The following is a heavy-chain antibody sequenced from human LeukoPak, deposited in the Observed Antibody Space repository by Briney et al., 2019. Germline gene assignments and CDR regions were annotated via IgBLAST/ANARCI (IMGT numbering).Heavy chain of an antibody. CDR2: ISGSGGST. Sequence: PGGSLRLSCAASGFTFSSYAMSWVRQAPGRGLEWVSAISGSGGSTYYADSVKGRFTISRDNSKNTLYLQMNSLRAEDTAVYYCAKPLYSSGWYGFGYWGQGTLVTVSS. J-gene: IGHJ4*02. CDR3: AKPLYSSGWYGFGY. CDR1: GFTFSSYA. D-gene: IGHD6-19*01. V-gene: IGHV3-23*01.